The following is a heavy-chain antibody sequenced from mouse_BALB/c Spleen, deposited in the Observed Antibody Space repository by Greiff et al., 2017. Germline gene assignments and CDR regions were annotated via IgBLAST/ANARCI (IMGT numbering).Heavy chain of an antibody. CDR1: GFTFSSYA. CDR2: ISSGGST. CDR3: ARGADYDYDVVSYYAMDY. D-gene: IGHD2-4*01. Sequence: EVKVVESGGGLVKPGGSLKLSCAASGFTFSSYAMSWVRQTPEKRLEWVASISSGGSTYYPDSVKGRFTISRDNARNILYLQMSSLRSEDTAMYYCARGADYDYDVVSYYAMDYWGQGTSVTVSS. J-gene: IGHJ4*01. V-gene: IGHV5-6-5*01.